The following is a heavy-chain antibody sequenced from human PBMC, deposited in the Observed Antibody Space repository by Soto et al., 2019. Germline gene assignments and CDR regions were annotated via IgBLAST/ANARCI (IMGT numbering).Heavy chain of an antibody. CDR3: ARAPASPNYDSLVGNY. D-gene: IGHD3-9*01. Sequence: GGSLRLSCAASGFTFSSYWMHWVRQAPGKGLVWVSRINSDGSSTNYADSVKGRFTISRDNAKNTLYLQMNSLRAEDTAVYYCARAPASPNYDSLVGNYWGQGTLVTVSS. V-gene: IGHV3-74*01. J-gene: IGHJ4*02. CDR2: INSDGSST. CDR1: GFTFSSYW.